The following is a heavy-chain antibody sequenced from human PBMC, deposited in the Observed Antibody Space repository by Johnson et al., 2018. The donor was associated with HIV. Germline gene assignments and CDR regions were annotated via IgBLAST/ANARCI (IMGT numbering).Heavy chain of an antibody. V-gene: IGHV3-30*04. CDR1: GFTFSSYA. D-gene: IGHD1-26*01. J-gene: IGHJ3*02. CDR2: ISYDGSNK. CDR3: ARESGPSSDAFDI. Sequence: QVQLVESGGGVVQPGRSLRLSCAASGFTFSSYAMHWVRQAPGKGLEWVAVISYDGSNKYYADSVKGRFTISSDNSKNTLYLQMNGLRAGDTAGYYCARESGPSSDAFDIWGQGKMVTVSS.